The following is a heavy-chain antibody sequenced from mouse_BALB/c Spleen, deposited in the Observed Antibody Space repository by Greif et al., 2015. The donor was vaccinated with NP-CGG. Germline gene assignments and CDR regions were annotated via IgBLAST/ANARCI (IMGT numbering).Heavy chain of an antibody. CDR1: GYTFTEYI. CDR3: ARHEEDYGSGDWYFDV. Sequence: VQLQESGAELVKPGASVKLSCKASGYTFTEYIIHWVKQRSGQGLEWIGWFYPGSGSIKYNEKFKDKATLTADKSSSTVYMELSRLTSEDSAVYFCARHEEDYGSGDWYFDVWGAGTTVTVSS. CDR2: FYPGSGSI. J-gene: IGHJ1*01. V-gene: IGHV1-62-2*01. D-gene: IGHD1-1*01.